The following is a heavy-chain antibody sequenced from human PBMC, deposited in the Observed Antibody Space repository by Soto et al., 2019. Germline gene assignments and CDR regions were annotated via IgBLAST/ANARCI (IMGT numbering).Heavy chain of an antibody. CDR2: IIPILGIA. J-gene: IGHJ4*02. CDR1: GGTFSSYT. V-gene: IGHV1-69*08. CDR3: ARESGYDQYYFDY. D-gene: IGHD5-12*01. Sequence: QVQLVQSGAEVKKPGSSVKVSCKASGGTFSSYTISWVRQAPGQGLEWMGRIIPILGIANYAQKFQGRVTITAVKSTSTAYMELSSLRSVDTAVYYCARESGYDQYYFDYWGQGTLVTVSS.